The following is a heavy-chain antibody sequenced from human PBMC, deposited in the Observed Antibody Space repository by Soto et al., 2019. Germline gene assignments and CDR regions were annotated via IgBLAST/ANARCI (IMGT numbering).Heavy chain of an antibody. CDR1: GFTFSSYA. Sequence: GGSLRLSCAVSGFTFSSYAMNWVRQAPGKGLEWVSSLSGGGGSTFYADSVKGRFTISRDNSKNTLYLQMNSLRAEDTAVYYCARDRYSYYDFWSGSLPYYYYGMDVWGQGTTVTVSS. CDR2: LSGGGGST. V-gene: IGHV3-23*01. J-gene: IGHJ6*02. CDR3: ARDRYSYYDFWSGSLPYYYYGMDV. D-gene: IGHD3-3*01.